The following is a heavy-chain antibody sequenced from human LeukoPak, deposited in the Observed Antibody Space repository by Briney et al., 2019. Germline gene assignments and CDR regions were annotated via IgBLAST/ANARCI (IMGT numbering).Heavy chain of an antibody. D-gene: IGHD6-13*01. J-gene: IGHJ3*02. CDR3: AKDVSSSWYVNAFAM. CDR2: ISWNSGSI. CDR1: GFTFDDYA. V-gene: IGHV3-9*01. Sequence: PGGSLRLSCAASGFTFDDYAMHWVRQAPGKDLEWVSGISWNSGSIGYADSVKGRFTISRGNAKNSLYLQMNSLRTEDTALYYCAKDVSSSWYVNAFAMWGQGTMVTVSS.